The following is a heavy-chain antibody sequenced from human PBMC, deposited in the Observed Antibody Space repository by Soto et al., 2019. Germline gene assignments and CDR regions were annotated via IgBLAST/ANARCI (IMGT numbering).Heavy chain of an antibody. D-gene: IGHD3-9*01. CDR1: GGTFSSYA. CDR3: ARDPTNADTWYVDL. Sequence: QVQLVQSGAEVKKPGSSVKVSCKASGGTFSSYAISWVRQAPGQGLEWMGGIIPIFGTANYAQKFQGRVTITAAETASPAYMELSILRSENTAVYYWARDPTNADTWYVDLWGRGTLVTVSS. J-gene: IGHJ2*01. V-gene: IGHV1-69*12. CDR2: IIPIFGTA.